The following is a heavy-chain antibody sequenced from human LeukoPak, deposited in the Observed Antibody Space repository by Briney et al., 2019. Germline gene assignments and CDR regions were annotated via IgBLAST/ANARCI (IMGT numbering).Heavy chain of an antibody. V-gene: IGHV1-2*02. D-gene: IGHD3-22*01. CDR2: INPNSGGT. J-gene: IGHJ4*02. CDR3: ARELYYYDSSGYYCD. CDR1: GYTFTGYY. Sequence: ASVKVSCKASGYTFTGYYTHWVRQAPGQGLEWMGWINPNSGGTNYAQKFQGRVTMTRDTSISTAYMELSRLLSGDTAVYYCARELYYYDSSGYYCDWGQGTLVTVSS.